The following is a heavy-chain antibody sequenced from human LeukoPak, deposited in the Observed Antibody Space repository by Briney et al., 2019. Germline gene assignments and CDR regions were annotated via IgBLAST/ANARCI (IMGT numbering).Heavy chain of an antibody. CDR1: GFTFSRNG. Sequence: GGSLRLSCAASGFTFSRNGTTWVRQAPGKGLEWVSAISGSGGGTYYADSVKGRFTISRDNSKNTLYLQMNSLRAEDTAVYYCAKDRRAGSYDYWGQGTLVTVSS. CDR2: ISGSGGGT. D-gene: IGHD3-10*01. CDR3: AKDRRAGSYDY. J-gene: IGHJ4*02. V-gene: IGHV3-23*01.